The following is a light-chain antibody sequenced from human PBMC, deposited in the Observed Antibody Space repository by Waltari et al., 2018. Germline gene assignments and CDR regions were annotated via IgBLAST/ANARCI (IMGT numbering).Light chain of an antibody. J-gene: IGLJ3*02. CDR2: ELS. Sequence: QSALTQPPAASGSPGQSVTISCTGTGSDVGKYDYVPWYQQHPGKAPKLMIYELSKRPSGVPDLFSGSKSGNTASLTVSGLQAEDEADYYCSSYAGSHYWVFGGGTKLTVL. CDR1: GSDVGKYDY. CDR3: SSYAGSHYWV. V-gene: IGLV2-8*01.